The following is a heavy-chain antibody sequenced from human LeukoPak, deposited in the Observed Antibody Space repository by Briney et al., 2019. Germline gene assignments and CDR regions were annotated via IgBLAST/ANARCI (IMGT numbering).Heavy chain of an antibody. CDR3: ARGPEVGYGDYVDY. CDR2: IYTSGST. V-gene: IGHV4-61*02. CDR1: GGSISSGSYY. D-gene: IGHD4-17*01. Sequence: SETLSLTCTVPGGSISSGSYYWSWIRQPAGKGLEWIGRIYTSGSTNYNPSLKSRVTISVDTSKNQFSLKLSSVTAADTAVYYCARGPEVGYGDYVDYWGQGTLVTVSS. J-gene: IGHJ4*02.